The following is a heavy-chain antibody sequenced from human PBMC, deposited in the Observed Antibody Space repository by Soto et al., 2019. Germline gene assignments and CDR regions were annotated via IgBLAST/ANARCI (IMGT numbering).Heavy chain of an antibody. CDR3: ARGNPFNYAGFDV. V-gene: IGHV1-8*01. CDR2: MNAKSGDT. Sequence: QAHLEQSGAEVKRPGASVKVSCKASGYTFSDIDINWLRQASGQGPEWMVWMNAKSGDTFFAQKFQGKFNMTWDTSLSTAYMEVGSLTSDDTAIYYCARGNPFNYAGFDVWGQGTTVAVSS. CDR1: GYTFSDID. D-gene: IGHD3-16*01. J-gene: IGHJ6*02.